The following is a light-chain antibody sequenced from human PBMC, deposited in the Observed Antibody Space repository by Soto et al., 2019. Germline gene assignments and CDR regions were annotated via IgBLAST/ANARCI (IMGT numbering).Light chain of an antibody. CDR2: AAS. V-gene: IGKV1-39*01. CDR1: QNINNY. CDR3: QQSFSTLWT. J-gene: IGKJ1*01. Sequence: DIQVTQSPSSLSASVGDRVTITCRASQNINNYLNWYQQKPGKAPTLLIYAASSLQSGVPSRFSGSGSGTDFTLTISSLQPEDFATYYCQQSFSTLWTFGQGTKVDIK.